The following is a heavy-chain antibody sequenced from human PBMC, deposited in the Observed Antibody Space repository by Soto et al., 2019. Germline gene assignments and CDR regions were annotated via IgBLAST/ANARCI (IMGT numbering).Heavy chain of an antibody. V-gene: IGHV3-74*01. CDR2: INSDGSST. Sequence: TGGSLRLSCAASGFTFSSYWMYWVRQVPGKGLVWVSRINSDGSSTSYADSVKGRFTISRDNAKNTLYLQMNSLRAEDTAVYYCTRGYDYVWGVYWGQGTLVTVSS. D-gene: IGHD3-16*01. J-gene: IGHJ4*02. CDR1: GFTFSSYW. CDR3: TRGYDYVWGVY.